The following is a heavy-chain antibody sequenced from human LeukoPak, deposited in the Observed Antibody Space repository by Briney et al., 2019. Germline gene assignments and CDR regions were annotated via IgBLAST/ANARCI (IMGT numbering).Heavy chain of an antibody. V-gene: IGHV3-9*01. Sequence: GGSLRLSCAASGFTFDHYAMYWVRQAPGKGLEWVAGISWNSGSIGYADSVKGRFTISRDNAKNSLYLQMNSLSAEGTAVYYCAKGGKWDVTPFDYWGQGTLVTVSS. CDR1: GFTFDHYA. D-gene: IGHD1-26*01. J-gene: IGHJ4*02. CDR3: AKGGKWDVTPFDY. CDR2: ISWNSGSI.